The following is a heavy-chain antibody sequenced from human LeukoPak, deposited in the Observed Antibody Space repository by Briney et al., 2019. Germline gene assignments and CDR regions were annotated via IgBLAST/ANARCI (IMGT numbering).Heavy chain of an antibody. D-gene: IGHD3-10*01. J-gene: IGHJ5*02. V-gene: IGHV4-59*01. CDR3: ARGSYYGSGTYYTVWFDP. Sequence: SETLSLTCTVSGGSISSYYWSWIRQPPGKGLEWIGYIYNSRSTNYNPSLKSRVIISVDTSKNQVSLKLSSVTAADTAVYYCARGSYYGSGTYYTVWFDPWGQGTLVTVSS. CDR1: GGSISSYY. CDR2: IYNSRST.